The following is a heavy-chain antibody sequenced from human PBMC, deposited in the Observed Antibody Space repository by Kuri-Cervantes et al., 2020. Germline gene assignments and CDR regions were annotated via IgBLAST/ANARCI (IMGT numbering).Heavy chain of an antibody. CDR3: ARDLTSSSWPNCFDP. CDR1: GFTFSSYG. D-gene: IGHD6-13*01. Sequence: LSLPYAASGFTFSSYGKHLVRQAPGKGLEWVAVISYDGSNKYYADSVKGRFTISRDNAKNTLYLQMNSLRAEDTAVYYCARDLTSSSWPNCFDPWGQGTLVTVSS. J-gene: IGHJ5*02. CDR2: ISYDGSNK. V-gene: IGHV3-30*03.